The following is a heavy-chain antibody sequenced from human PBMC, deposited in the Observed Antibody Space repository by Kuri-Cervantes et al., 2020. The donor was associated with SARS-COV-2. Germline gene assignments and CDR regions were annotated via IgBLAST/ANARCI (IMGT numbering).Heavy chain of an antibody. CDR2: IIPIFGTA. CDR1: GYTFTNYA. D-gene: IGHD4-17*01. Sequence: AVQVSCKASGYTFTNYAISWVRQDPGQGLEWMGGIIPIFGTANYAQKFQGRVTITADESTSTAYMELSSLRSEDTAVYYCARVEEYGDAYYYYYGMDVWGQGTTVTVSS. V-gene: IGHV1-69*13. J-gene: IGHJ6*02. CDR3: ARVEEYGDAYYYYYGMDV.